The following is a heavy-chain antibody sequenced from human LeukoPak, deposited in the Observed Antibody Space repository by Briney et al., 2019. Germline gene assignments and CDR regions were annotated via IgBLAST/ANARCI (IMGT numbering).Heavy chain of an antibody. J-gene: IGHJ6*03. D-gene: IGHD6-13*01. CDR2: MNPNSGNT. CDR1: GYTFTSYD. Sequence: ASVKVSCKASGYTFTSYDINWVRQATGQGIEWMGWMNPNSGNTGYAQKFQGRVTITRNTYISTAYMELSSLRSEDTAVYYCARGKRGIAAAFLYYYYYMDVWGKGTTVTVSS. V-gene: IGHV1-8*01. CDR3: ARGKRGIAAAFLYYYYYMDV.